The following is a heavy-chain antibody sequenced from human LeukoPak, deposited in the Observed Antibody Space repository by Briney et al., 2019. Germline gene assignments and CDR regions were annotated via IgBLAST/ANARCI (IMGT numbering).Heavy chain of an antibody. CDR3: ARSSSGWYGYYFDY. J-gene: IGHJ4*02. D-gene: IGHD6-19*01. Sequence: SETLSLTCTVSGGSISSYYWSWIRQPPGEGLEWIGYIYYSGSTNYNPSLKSRVTISVDTSKNQFSLKLSSVTAADTAVYYCARSSSGWYGYYFDYWGQGTLVTVSS. CDR2: IYYSGST. CDR1: GGSISSYY. V-gene: IGHV4-59*01.